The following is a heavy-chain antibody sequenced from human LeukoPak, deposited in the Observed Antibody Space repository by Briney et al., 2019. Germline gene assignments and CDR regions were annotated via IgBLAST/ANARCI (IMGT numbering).Heavy chain of an antibody. CDR2: ISSYGGST. CDR1: GFTFSDYA. J-gene: IGHJ4*02. CDR3: AKDSPSVTATPHDY. Sequence: GSLRLSCAASGFTFSDYAMSWVRQAPGKGLDWVSTISSYGGSTYYADSVKGRFTISRDNSKNTLYLQMNSLRAEDTAVYFCAKDSPSVTATPHDYWGQGALVTVSS. D-gene: IGHD2-21*02. V-gene: IGHV3-23*01.